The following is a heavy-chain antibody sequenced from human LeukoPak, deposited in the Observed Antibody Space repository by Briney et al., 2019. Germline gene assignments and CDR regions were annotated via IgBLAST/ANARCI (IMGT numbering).Heavy chain of an antibody. Sequence: AGGSLRLSCAASGFTFSSYSMNWVRQAPGKGLEWVSSISSSSSYIYYTDSVKGRFTISRDNAKKSLYLQMNSLRAEDTAVYYCARVGGITLALAPSPFPDYNYYYMDVWGKGTTVTVSS. CDR1: GFTFSSYS. CDR3: ARVGGITLALAPSPFPDYNYYYMDV. CDR2: ISSSSSYI. J-gene: IGHJ6*03. V-gene: IGHV3-21*01. D-gene: IGHD3-10*01.